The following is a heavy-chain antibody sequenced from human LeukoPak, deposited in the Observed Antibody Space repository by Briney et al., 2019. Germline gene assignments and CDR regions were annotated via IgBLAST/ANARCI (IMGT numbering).Heavy chain of an antibody. J-gene: IGHJ4*02. CDR1: GGTFSSYA. Sequence: SVKVSCKASGGTFSSYAISWVRQAPGQGLEWMGGIIPIFGTANYAQKFQGRVTMTTDTSTSTAYMELRSLRSDDTAVYYCARGRGYCSSTSCYGNFDYWGQGTLVTVSS. CDR2: IIPIFGTA. CDR3: ARGRGYCSSTSCYGNFDY. V-gene: IGHV1-69*05. D-gene: IGHD2-2*01.